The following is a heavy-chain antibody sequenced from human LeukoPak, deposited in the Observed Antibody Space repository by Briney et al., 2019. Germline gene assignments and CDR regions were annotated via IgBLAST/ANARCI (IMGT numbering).Heavy chain of an antibody. D-gene: IGHD2-2*01. V-gene: IGHV4-59*08. Sequence: SETLSLTCTVSGGSISSYYWSWIRQPPGKGLEWIGYIYYSGSTNYNPSPKSRVTISVDTSKNQFSLKLSSVTAADTAVYYCATLKDLGYCSSTSCLSAFDYWGQGTLVTVSS. CDR1: GGSISSYY. CDR3: ATLKDLGYCSSTSCLSAFDY. CDR2: IYYSGST. J-gene: IGHJ4*02.